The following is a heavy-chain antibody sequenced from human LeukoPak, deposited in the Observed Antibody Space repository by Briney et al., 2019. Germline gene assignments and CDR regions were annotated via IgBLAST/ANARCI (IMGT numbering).Heavy chain of an antibody. V-gene: IGHV3-30*02. D-gene: IGHD1-26*01. CDR3: VKDYLVEAQRVYYFDY. J-gene: IGHJ4*02. CDR1: GVTFSSYG. Sequence: GGSLRLSCAASGVTFSSYGMHWVRQAPGKGLEWVAFIRYDESKEYYADSVKGRFIISRDNSKNTLYLQMNSLRVEDTAVYHCVKDYLVEAQRVYYFDYRGQGTLVTVSS. CDR2: IRYDESKE.